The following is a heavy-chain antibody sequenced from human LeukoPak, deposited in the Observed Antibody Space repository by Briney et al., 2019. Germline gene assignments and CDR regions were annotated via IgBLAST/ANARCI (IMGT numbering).Heavy chain of an antibody. D-gene: IGHD3-10*01. J-gene: IGHJ3*02. CDR3: ARTEGTMVRGVIGRSGAFDI. V-gene: IGHV4-30-2*02. CDR2: IYHSGST. CDR1: GGSISSGGYS. Sequence: PSQTLSLTCAVSGGSISSGGYSWSWIRQPPGKGLEWIGYIYHSGSTYYNPSLKSRVTISVDRSKNQFSLKLSSVTAADTAVYYCARTEGTMVRGVIGRSGAFDIWGQGTTVTVSS.